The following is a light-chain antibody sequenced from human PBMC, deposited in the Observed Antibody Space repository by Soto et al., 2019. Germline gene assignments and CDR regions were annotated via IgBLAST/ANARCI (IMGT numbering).Light chain of an antibody. CDR1: QSVGSY. CDR3: QQRSNWPRGT. Sequence: EIVLTQSPATLSLSPGERATLSFRASQSVGSYLGWYQHKPGQAPRLLIYDASNRAPGIPARFSGSGSGTDFTLTISSLEPEDFAVYYCQQRSNWPRGTFGQGTKVDIK. J-gene: IGKJ2*01. CDR2: DAS. V-gene: IGKV3-11*01.